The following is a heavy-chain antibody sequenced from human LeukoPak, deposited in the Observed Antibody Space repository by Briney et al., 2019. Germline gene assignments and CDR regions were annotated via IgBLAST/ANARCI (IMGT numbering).Heavy chain of an antibody. CDR2: INSDGSGT. CDR3: ARGPRSPNNYYIDV. CDR1: GFTFSSYW. J-gene: IGHJ6*03. V-gene: IGHV3-74*01. Sequence: PGGSLRLPCAASGFTFSSYWMHWVRQAPGKGLVWVSRINSDGSGTTYADSVKGRFTIPRDNAKNTLYPQMNSLISEDTALYYCARGPRSPNNYYIDVWGKGAMVTVSS.